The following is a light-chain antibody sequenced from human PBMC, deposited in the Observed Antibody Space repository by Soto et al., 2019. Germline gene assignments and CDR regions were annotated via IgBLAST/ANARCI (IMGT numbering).Light chain of an antibody. CDR3: QQYGSALFT. CDR1: QRVSSKY. Sequence: DIVLTQAPGTLSLSPGERATLSCRAIQRVSSKYLAWYQQKPGQAPRVLIYGASIRATGIPERFSGGGSGTDFTLTITRLEPEDFAVYYCQQYGSALFTFGPGTKVDIK. J-gene: IGKJ3*01. CDR2: GAS. V-gene: IGKV3-20*01.